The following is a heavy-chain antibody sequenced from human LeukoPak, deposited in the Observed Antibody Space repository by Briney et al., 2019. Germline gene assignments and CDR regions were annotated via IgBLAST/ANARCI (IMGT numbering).Heavy chain of an antibody. V-gene: IGHV3-23*01. Sequence: GGSLRLSCAASGFTFSSYWMSWVRQAPGKGLVWVSAISGSGSSTYYADSVKGRFTISRDNSKNTLYLQMNSLRAEDTAVYYCAKDLLLGYCSRGSCYPFDYWGQGTLVTVSS. CDR3: AKDLLLGYCSRGSCYPFDY. CDR1: GFTFSSYW. D-gene: IGHD2-15*01. CDR2: ISGSGSST. J-gene: IGHJ4*02.